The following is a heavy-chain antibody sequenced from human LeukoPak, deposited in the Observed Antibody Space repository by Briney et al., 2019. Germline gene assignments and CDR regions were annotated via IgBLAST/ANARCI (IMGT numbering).Heavy chain of an antibody. V-gene: IGHV4-39*01. CDR3: ARGRYDYIWGSYRPEGRSTYYFDY. D-gene: IGHD3-16*02. CDR2: IYYSGST. CDR1: GGSISSSSYY. Sequence: PSETLSLTCTVSGGSISSSSYYWGWIRQPPGKGLEWIGSIYYSGSTYYNPSLKSRVTISVDTSKNQFSLKLSSVTAADTAVYYCARGRYDYIWGSYRPEGRSTYYFDYWGQGTLVTVSS. J-gene: IGHJ4*02.